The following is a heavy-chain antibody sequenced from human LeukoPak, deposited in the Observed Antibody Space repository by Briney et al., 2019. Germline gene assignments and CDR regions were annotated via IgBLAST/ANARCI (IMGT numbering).Heavy chain of an antibody. V-gene: IGHV1-69*01. CDR2: IIPIFGTA. CDR1: GGTFSSYA. CDR3: ARDLGIQLWPDDAFDI. D-gene: IGHD5-18*01. Sequence: SVKVSCKASGGTFSSYAISWVRQAPGQGLEWVGGIIPIFGTANYAQKFQGRVTITADESTSTAYMELSSLRSEDTAVYYCARDLGIQLWPDDAFDIWGQGTMVTVSS. J-gene: IGHJ3*02.